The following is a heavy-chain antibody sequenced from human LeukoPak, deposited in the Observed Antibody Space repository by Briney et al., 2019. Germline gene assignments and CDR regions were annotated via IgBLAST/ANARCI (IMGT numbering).Heavy chain of an antibody. CDR2: IWYDGSNK. D-gene: IGHD4-17*01. Sequence: PGRSLRLSCAASGFTFSSYGMHWVRQAPGKGLEWVAVIWYDGSNKYYADSVKGRFTISRDNSKNTLYLQMNSLRAEDTAVYYCARDRADYGDYQGGFDYWGQGTLVTVSS. J-gene: IGHJ4*02. CDR1: GFTFSSYG. V-gene: IGHV3-33*08. CDR3: ARDRADYGDYQGGFDY.